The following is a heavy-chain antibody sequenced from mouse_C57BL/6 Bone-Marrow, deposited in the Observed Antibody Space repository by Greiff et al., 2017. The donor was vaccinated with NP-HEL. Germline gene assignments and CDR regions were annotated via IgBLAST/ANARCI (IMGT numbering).Heavy chain of an antibody. Sequence: VQLQQSGAELVRPGTSVKVSCKASGYAFTNYLIEWVKQRPGQGLEWIGVINPGSGGTNYNEKFKGKATLTADKSSSTAYMQLSSLTSEDSAVYFCARRATVPFAYWGQGTLVTVSA. CDR1: GYAFTNYL. CDR3: ARRATVPFAY. CDR2: INPGSGGT. D-gene: IGHD1-1*01. J-gene: IGHJ3*01. V-gene: IGHV1-54*01.